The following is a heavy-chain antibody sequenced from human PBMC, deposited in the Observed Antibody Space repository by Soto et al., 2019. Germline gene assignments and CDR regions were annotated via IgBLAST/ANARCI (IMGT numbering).Heavy chain of an antibody. J-gene: IGHJ6*02. CDR2: IKSKTDGGTT. V-gene: IGHV3-15*07. CDR3: TTGLNYYDSSGYPPHLYYYYGMDV. Sequence: GGSLRLSCAASGFTFSNAWMNWVRQAPGKGLEWVGRIKSKTDGGTTDYAAPVKGRFTISRDDSKNTLYLQMNSLKTEDTAVYYCTTGLNYYDSSGYPPHLYYYYGMDVWGQGTTVTVSS. CDR1: GFTFSNAW. D-gene: IGHD3-22*01.